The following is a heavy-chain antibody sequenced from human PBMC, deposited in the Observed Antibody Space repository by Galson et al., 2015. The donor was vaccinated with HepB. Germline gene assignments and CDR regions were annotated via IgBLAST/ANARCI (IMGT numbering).Heavy chain of an antibody. V-gene: IGHV3-21*01. Sequence: SLRLSCAASGFTFSTNSMNWVRQAPGKGLEWVSSMDGSSTYMYYADSVKGRFTISRDNAGNSLYLQMNSLSAEDTAVYYCARSLPLIGAPGVHYPADYYFYGLDVWGQGTAVTVSS. CDR3: ARSLPLIGAPGVHYPADYYFYGLDV. D-gene: IGHD6-13*01. CDR2: MDGSSTYM. CDR1: GFTFSTNS. J-gene: IGHJ6*02.